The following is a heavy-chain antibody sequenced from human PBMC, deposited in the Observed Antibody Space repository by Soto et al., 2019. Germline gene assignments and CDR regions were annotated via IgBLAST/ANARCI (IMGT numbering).Heavy chain of an antibody. CDR2: ISYDGSNK. J-gene: IGHJ4*02. CDR1: GFTFSSYA. D-gene: IGHD5-12*01. Sequence: QVQLVESGGGVVQPGRSLRLSCAASGFTFSSYAMHWVRQAPGKGLEWVAVISYDGSNKYYADSVKGRFTISRDNSKNTLYLQMNSLRAEDTAVYYCARLRDGYNWGQGTLVTVSS. V-gene: IGHV3-30-3*01. CDR3: ARLRDGYN.